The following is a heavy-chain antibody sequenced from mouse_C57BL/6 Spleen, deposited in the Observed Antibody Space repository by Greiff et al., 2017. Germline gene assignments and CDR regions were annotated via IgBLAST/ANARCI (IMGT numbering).Heavy chain of an antibody. J-gene: IGHJ2*01. CDR3: ARDRELGREYFDY. Sequence: EVKLVESGGGLVKPGGSLKLSCAASGFTFSSYAMSWVRQTPEKRLEWVATISDGGSYTYYPDNVKGRFTISRDNAKNNLYLQMSHLKSEDTAMYYCARDRELGREYFDYWGQGTTLTVSS. V-gene: IGHV5-4*01. CDR2: ISDGGSYT. D-gene: IGHD4-1*01. CDR1: GFTFSSYA.